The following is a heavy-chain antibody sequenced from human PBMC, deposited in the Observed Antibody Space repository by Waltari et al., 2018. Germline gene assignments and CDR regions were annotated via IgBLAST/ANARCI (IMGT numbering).Heavy chain of an antibody. J-gene: IGHJ4*02. D-gene: IGHD3-3*01. V-gene: IGHV3-7*03. CDR1: GFTCRTYW. CDR3: VRDAFGNTIGGVFDY. CDR2: IKQDGSEK. Sequence: EVQLVESGGGLVQPGGSLRLSCAASGFTCRTYWLPGVRQAPGKGLEWVASIKQDGSEKYYVDYVKGRFTISRDNAKNSLYLQMNSLRDEDTALYYCVRDAFGNTIGGVFDYWGQGTLLTVSS.